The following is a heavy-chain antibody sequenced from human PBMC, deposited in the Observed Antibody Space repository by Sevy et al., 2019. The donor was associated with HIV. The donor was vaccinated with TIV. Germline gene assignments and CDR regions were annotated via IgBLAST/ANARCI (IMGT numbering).Heavy chain of an antibody. CDR2: ISYDGSYR. V-gene: IGHV3-30*18. Sequence: GGSLRLSCAASGFTFGTYDMHWVRQAPGKGLEWVAFISYDGSYRYYADSVRGRFSMSRDNSKNTMYLQVSGLLIEDTAVYYCAKNRPPGGSLFSRHGMDVWGRGTTVTVSS. D-gene: IGHD3-16*01. CDR1: GFTFGTYD. J-gene: IGHJ6*02. CDR3: AKNRPPGGSLFSRHGMDV.